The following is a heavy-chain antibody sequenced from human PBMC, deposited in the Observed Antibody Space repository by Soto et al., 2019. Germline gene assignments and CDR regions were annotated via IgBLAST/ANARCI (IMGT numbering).Heavy chain of an antibody. D-gene: IGHD5-18*01. CDR3: ARDEGAAMVRNYYGMDV. V-gene: IGHV1-18*04. CDR2: ISPYNGKI. J-gene: IGHJ6*02. Sequence: ASVKVSCKASGYTFTSYGISWVRQAPGQGLEWMGWISPYNGKINYAQILQGRVTMTTDTSTSTAYMELRSLRSDDTAVYYCARDEGAAMVRNYYGMDVWGQGTTVTVSS. CDR1: GYTFTSYG.